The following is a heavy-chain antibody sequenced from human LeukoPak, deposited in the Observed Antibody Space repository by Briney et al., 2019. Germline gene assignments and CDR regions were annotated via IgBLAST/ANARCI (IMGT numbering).Heavy chain of an antibody. V-gene: IGHV3-21*01. Sequence: GGSLRLSCAASGFTFSSYSMNWVRQAPGKGLEWVSSISSSSSYIYYADSVKGRFTISRDNAENSLYLQMNSLRAEDTAVYYCARVPPIAAAGLDYWGQGTLVTVSS. CDR2: ISSSSSYI. D-gene: IGHD6-13*01. J-gene: IGHJ4*02. CDR1: GFTFSSYS. CDR3: ARVPPIAAAGLDY.